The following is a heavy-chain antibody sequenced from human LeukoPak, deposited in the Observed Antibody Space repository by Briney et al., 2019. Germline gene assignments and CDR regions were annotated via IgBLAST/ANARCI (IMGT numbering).Heavy chain of an antibody. CDR2: ISFGSSYI. V-gene: IGHV3-21*04. J-gene: IGHJ4*02. D-gene: IGHD2-21*02. CDR1: GFTFSSYS. CDR3: AKVFGRDRNIVVVTAMEFDY. Sequence: PGGSLRLSCAASGFTFSSYSMNWVRQAPGKGLEWVSSISFGSSYIYYADSGKGRFTISRDNAKNSLYLQMNSLRAEDTAVYYCAKVFGRDRNIVVVTAMEFDYWGQGTLVTVSS.